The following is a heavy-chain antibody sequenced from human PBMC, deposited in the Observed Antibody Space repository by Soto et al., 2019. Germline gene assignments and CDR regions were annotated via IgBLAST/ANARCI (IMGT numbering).Heavy chain of an antibody. D-gene: IGHD3-10*01. CDR3: ARDPLQGSYYYGMDV. J-gene: IGHJ6*02. Sequence: EVQLVESGGGLVQPGGSLRLSCAASGFTFSSYDMHWVRQATGKGLEWVSAIGTAGDTYYPGSVKGRFTISRENAKNSLYLQMNSLRAEDTAVYYCARDPLQGSYYYGMDVWGQGTTVTVSS. CDR2: IGTAGDT. CDR1: GFTFSSYD. V-gene: IGHV3-13*01.